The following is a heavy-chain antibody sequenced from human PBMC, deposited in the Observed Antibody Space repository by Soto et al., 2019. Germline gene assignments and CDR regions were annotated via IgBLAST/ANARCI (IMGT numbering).Heavy chain of an antibody. CDR3: ARSHPHYDFLTGYPSDVGHQGFDF. V-gene: IGHV5-10-1*01. J-gene: IGHJ4*02. CDR2: IDPSDSYT. CDR1: GDSFTSYW. Sequence: GESLKISCKGSGDSFTSYWISWVRQMPGKGLEWMGKIDPSDSYTNYSPSFQGHVTISVDKSISTAYLQWSSLKASDTAMYYCARSHPHYDFLTGYPSDVGHQGFDFWGQGTLVTVSS. D-gene: IGHD3-9*01.